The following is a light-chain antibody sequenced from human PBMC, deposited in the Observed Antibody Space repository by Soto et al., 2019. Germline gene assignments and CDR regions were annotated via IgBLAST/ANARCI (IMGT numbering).Light chain of an antibody. Sequence: DIQLTQSPSSLSASIGDRVTIICRASQSISGYLNWYQQKPGKAPKPLIYAASSLQSGVPSRFSGSESGTDFPLTITSLQPEDFATYYCQQGYSNPITFGQGTRLAI. J-gene: IGKJ5*01. V-gene: IGKV1-39*01. CDR1: QSISGY. CDR2: AAS. CDR3: QQGYSNPIT.